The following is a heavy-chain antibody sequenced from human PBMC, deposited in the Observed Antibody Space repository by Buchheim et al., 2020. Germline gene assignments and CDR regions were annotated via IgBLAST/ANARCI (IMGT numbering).Heavy chain of an antibody. CDR2: INHSGST. D-gene: IGHD3-3*01. V-gene: IGHV4-34*01. J-gene: IGHJ6*02. CDR1: GGSLSGYY. Sequence: QVQLQQWGAGLLKPSETLSLTCAVYGGSLSGYYWSWIRQPPGKGLEWIGEINHSGSTNYNPSLKSRVTISVDTSKNQFSLKLSSVTAADTAVYYCARGRITIFGVVITRYGMDVWGQGTT. CDR3: ARGRITIFGVVITRYGMDV.